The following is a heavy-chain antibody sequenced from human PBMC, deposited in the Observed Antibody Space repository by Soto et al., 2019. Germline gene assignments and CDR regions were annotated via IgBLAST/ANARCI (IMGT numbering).Heavy chain of an antibody. CDR1: GFTFSSYW. CDR3: ARDPYSSSWGGKPFDY. J-gene: IGHJ4*02. V-gene: IGHV3-7*01. Sequence: EVQLVESGGGLVQPGGSLRLSCAASGFTFSSYWMSWVRQAPGKGLEWVANIKQDGSEKYYVDSVKGRFTIYRDNXKXXLDLQRNSLRAEDTAVYYCARDPYSSSWGGKPFDYWGQGTLVTVSS. D-gene: IGHD6-13*01. CDR2: IKQDGSEK.